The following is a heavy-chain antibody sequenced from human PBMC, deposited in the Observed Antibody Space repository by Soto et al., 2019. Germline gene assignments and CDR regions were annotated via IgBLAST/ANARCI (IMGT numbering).Heavy chain of an antibody. CDR3: ARPGLEAGQYSGYDGAFDI. CDR2: IYPGDSDT. Sequence: EVQLVQSGAEVKKPGESLKISCKGSGYSFTSYWIGWVRQMPGKGLEWMGIIYPGDSDTRYSPSFQGQVTISADKSISTAYLQWSSLKASDTAMYYCARPGLEAGQYSGYDGAFDIWGQGTMVTVSS. D-gene: IGHD5-12*01. J-gene: IGHJ3*02. V-gene: IGHV5-51*03. CDR1: GYSFTSYW.